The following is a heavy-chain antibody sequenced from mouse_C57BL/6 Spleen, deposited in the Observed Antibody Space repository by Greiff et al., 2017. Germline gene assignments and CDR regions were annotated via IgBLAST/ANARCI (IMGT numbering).Heavy chain of an antibody. Sequence: DVKLVESGGGLVKPGGSLKLSCAASGFTFSDYGMHWVRQAPEKGLEWVAYISSGSSTIYYADTVKGRFTISRDNAKNTLFLQMTSLRSEDTAMYYCAIIYYGNYDYYAMDYWGQGTSVTVSS. CDR3: AIIYYGNYDYYAMDY. V-gene: IGHV5-17*01. CDR1: GFTFSDYG. J-gene: IGHJ4*01. D-gene: IGHD2-1*01. CDR2: ISSGSSTI.